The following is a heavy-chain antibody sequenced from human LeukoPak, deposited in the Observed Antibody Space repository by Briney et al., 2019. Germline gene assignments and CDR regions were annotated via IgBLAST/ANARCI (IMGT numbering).Heavy chain of an antibody. CDR2: IKQDGSEK. CDR1: GFTFSSYG. J-gene: IGHJ4*02. V-gene: IGHV3-7*01. Sequence: PGGSLRLSCAASGFTFSSYGMHWVRQAPGKGLEWVANIKQDGSEKYYVDSVKGRFTISRDNAKNSLYLQMNSLRAEDTAVYYCARDQGAVAPDYWGQGTLVAVSS. D-gene: IGHD6-19*01. CDR3: ARDQGAVAPDY.